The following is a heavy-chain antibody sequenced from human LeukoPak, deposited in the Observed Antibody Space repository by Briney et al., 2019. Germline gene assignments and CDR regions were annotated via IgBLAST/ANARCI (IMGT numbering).Heavy chain of an antibody. Sequence: GGSLRLSCAASGFTFSSYAMSWVRQAPGKGLEWVSAISGSGGSTYYADSVKGRFTISRDNAKNSLYLQMNSLRAEDTAVYYCARGPTMIVVVPEYFQHWGQGTLVTVSS. V-gene: IGHV3-23*01. CDR3: ARGPTMIVVVPEYFQH. CDR1: GFTFSSYA. D-gene: IGHD3-22*01. J-gene: IGHJ1*01. CDR2: ISGSGGST.